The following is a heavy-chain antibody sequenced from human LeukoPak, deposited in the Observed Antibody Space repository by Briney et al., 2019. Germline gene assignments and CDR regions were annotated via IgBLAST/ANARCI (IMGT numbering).Heavy chain of an antibody. V-gene: IGHV1-2*02. Sequence: ASVKVSCKASGYTFTSYGISWVRLAPGQGLEWMGWINPTSGGTHYAQKFQGRVTMTRDTSISTAYMELKSLRSDDTAVYYCAQWLVDFDYWGQGTLVTVSS. CDR1: GYTFTSYG. J-gene: IGHJ4*02. CDR3: AQWLVDFDY. D-gene: IGHD6-19*01. CDR2: INPTSGGT.